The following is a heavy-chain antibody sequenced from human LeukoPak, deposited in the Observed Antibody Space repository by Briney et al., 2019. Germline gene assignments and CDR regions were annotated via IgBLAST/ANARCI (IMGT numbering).Heavy chain of an antibody. CDR1: GGAFGSYA. CDR2: INTNTGNP. J-gene: IGHJ6*02. V-gene: IGHV7-4-1*02. CDR3: AREHRCITMVRGDRDLCGMDV. Sequence: GASVKVSCKASGGAFGSYALSWLRQAPGQGLEWMGWINTNTGNPTYAQGFTGRFVFSLDTSVSTAYLQISSLKAEDTAVYYCAREHRCITMVRGDRDLCGMDVWGQGTTVTVSS. D-gene: IGHD3-10*01.